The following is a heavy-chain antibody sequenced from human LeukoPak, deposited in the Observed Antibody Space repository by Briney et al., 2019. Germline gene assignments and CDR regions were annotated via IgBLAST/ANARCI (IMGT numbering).Heavy chain of an antibody. Sequence: GRSLRLSCVVSGLTFDDYAMHWVRQAPGKGLEWLSGISWNSGSIGYADSVKGRFTISRDNAENSLYLQMNSLRTEDTALYFCAKGRYDGYKNGVFDYWGQGILVIVSS. CDR1: GLTFDDYA. J-gene: IGHJ4*02. CDR3: AKGRYDGYKNGVFDY. D-gene: IGHD5-24*01. CDR2: ISWNSGSI. V-gene: IGHV3-9*01.